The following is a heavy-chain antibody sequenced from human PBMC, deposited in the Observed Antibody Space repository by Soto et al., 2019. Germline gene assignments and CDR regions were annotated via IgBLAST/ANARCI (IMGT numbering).Heavy chain of an antibody. CDR1: GYSFTTYW. Sequence: GESLKISCKGSGYSFTTYWIGWVRQMPGKGLEWMGIIYPGYSNTKYSPSFQGQITISADKSIDTAYLQWSSLKASDTAMYYCARHLMITFGGDAFDIWGQGTMVTVSS. V-gene: IGHV5-51*01. J-gene: IGHJ3*02. CDR2: IYPGYSNT. CDR3: ARHLMITFGGDAFDI. D-gene: IGHD3-16*01.